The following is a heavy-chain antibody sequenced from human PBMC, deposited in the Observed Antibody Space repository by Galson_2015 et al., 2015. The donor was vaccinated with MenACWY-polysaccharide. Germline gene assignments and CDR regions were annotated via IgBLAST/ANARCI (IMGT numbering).Heavy chain of an antibody. CDR2: MNPNGGNT. CDR3: ARGGKYYYDSSGYLNWFDP. V-gene: IGHV1-8*01. Sequence: GYSFSSYDINWVRQTTGQGLERLGCMNPNGGNTGYAQKFQGRVTMTRNTSISIAYMELSSLRSEDTAVYYCARGGKYYYDSSGYLNWFDPWGQGTLVTVSS. CDR1: GYSFSSYD. D-gene: IGHD3-22*01. J-gene: IGHJ5*02.